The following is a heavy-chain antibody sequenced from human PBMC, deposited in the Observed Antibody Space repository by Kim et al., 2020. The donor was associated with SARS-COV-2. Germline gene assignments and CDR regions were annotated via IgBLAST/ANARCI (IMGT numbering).Heavy chain of an antibody. CDR2: IYYSGST. J-gene: IGHJ5*02. Sequence: SETLSLTCTVSGGSISSYYWSWIRQPPGKGLEWIGYIYYSGSTNYNPSLKSRVTISVDTSKNQFSLKLSSVTAADTAVYYCARDYGDYAGNWFDPWGQGTLVTVSS. CDR1: GGSISSYY. D-gene: IGHD4-17*01. CDR3: ARDYGDYAGNWFDP. V-gene: IGHV4-59*01.